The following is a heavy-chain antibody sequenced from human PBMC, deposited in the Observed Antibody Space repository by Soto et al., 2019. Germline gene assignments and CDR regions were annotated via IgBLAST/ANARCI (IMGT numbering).Heavy chain of an antibody. CDR2: IDPSDSQT. J-gene: IGHJ4*02. CDR1: GYSFAGYW. D-gene: IGHD3-22*01. Sequence: PGGSRKISCKGPGYSFAGYWTTWVRQKPGKGLEWMGRIDPSDSQTYYSPSFRGHVTISVTKSITTAFLQWSSLRASDTAMYYCARQIYDSDTGPNFQYYFDSWGQGTPVTVSS. CDR3: ARQIYDSDTGPNFQYYFDS. V-gene: IGHV5-10-1*01.